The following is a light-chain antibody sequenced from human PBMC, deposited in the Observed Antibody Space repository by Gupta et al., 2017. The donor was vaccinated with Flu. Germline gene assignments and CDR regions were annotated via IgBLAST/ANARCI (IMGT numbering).Light chain of an antibody. CDR3: QQGYRYPCN. V-gene: IGKV1-12*01. CDR2: AAS. Sequence: DIQMTQSPSSVSASIGDRVTISCRASQDIGNWVAWYQQRPGKAPNLLIYAASTLESGVPSRFSASGSGTDFTLTISSLQPEDLATYYCQQGYRYPCNFGPGTKVDIK. CDR1: QDIGNW. J-gene: IGKJ3*01.